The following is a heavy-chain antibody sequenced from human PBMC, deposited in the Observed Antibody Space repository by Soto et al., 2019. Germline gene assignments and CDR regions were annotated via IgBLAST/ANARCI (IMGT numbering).Heavy chain of an antibody. CDR1: GFTFSSYG. Sequence: GGSLRLSCAASGFTFSSYGMHWVRQAPGKGLEWVAVISYDGSNKYYADSVKGRFTISRDNSKNTLYLQMNSLRAEDTAVYYSARVVPDDILTGYFSSYPDYWGQGTLVTVSS. D-gene: IGHD3-9*01. CDR3: ARVVPDDILTGYFSSYPDY. V-gene: IGHV3-30*03. CDR2: ISYDGSNK. J-gene: IGHJ4*02.